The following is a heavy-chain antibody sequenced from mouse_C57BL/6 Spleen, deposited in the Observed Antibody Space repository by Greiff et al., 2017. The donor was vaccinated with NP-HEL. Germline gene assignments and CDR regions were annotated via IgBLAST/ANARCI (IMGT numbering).Heavy chain of an antibody. V-gene: IGHV3-1*01. CDR3: ARGSDYDGSYFDY. J-gene: IGHJ2*01. CDR1: GYSITSGYD. D-gene: IGHD2-4*01. Sequence: VQLQQSGPGMVKPSQSLSLTCTVTGYSITSGYDWHWIRHFPGNKLEWMGYISYSGSTNYNPSLKSRISITHDTSKNHFFLKLNSVTTEDTATYYCARGSDYDGSYFDYWGQGTTLTVSS. CDR2: ISYSGST.